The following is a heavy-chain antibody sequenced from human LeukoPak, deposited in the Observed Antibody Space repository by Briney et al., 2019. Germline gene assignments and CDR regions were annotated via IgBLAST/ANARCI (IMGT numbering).Heavy chain of an antibody. CDR2: MYYSGSI. V-gene: IGHV4-59*12. J-gene: IGHJ4*02. CDR1: GGSISTYY. Sequence: PSETLSLTCTVSGGSISTYYWSWIRQTPEKGLEWIGHMYYSGSISYNPSLKSRATISVDTSKNQFSLKLTSVTAADTAVYYCARGVGLKYYFDSWGQGTLVTVSS. CDR3: ARGVGLKYYFDS. D-gene: IGHD3-16*01.